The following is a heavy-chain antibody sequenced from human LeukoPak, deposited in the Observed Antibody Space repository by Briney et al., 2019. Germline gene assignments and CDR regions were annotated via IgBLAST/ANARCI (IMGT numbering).Heavy chain of an antibody. Sequence: SETLSLTCTVSGGSISSYYWSWIRQPPGKGLEWIGYIYYSGSTNYNPSLKSRVTISVDTSKNQFSLKLSSVTAADTAVYYCARSPNDYGGNSSPFDNWGQGTLVTVSS. J-gene: IGHJ4*02. V-gene: IGHV4-59*01. CDR2: IYYSGST. D-gene: IGHD4-23*01. CDR1: GGSISSYY. CDR3: ARSPNDYGGNSSPFDN.